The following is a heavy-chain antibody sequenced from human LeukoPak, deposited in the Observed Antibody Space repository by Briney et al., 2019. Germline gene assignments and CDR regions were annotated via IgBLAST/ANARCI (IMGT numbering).Heavy chain of an antibody. CDR3: ARVAHGVAGD. V-gene: IGHV3-66*01. CDR1: EFSVGSNY. J-gene: IGHJ4*02. CDR2: IYSGGST. D-gene: IGHD6-19*01. Sequence: GGSLRLSCAASEFSVGSNYMTWVRQAPGKGLEWVSLIYSGGSTYYADSVKGRFTISRDNSKNTLYLQMNSLRAEDTAVYYCARVAHGVAGDWGQGTLVTVSS.